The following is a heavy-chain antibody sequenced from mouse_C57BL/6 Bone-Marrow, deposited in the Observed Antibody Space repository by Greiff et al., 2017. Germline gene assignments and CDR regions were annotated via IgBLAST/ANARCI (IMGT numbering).Heavy chain of an antibody. D-gene: IGHD1-1*01. J-gene: IGHJ1*03. V-gene: IGHV1-55*01. CDR3: ARPVITTVVAHWYFDV. Sequence: VQLQQPGAELVKPGASVKMSCKASGYTFTSYWITWVKQRPGQGLEWIGDIYPGSGSTNYNEKFKSKATLTVDTSSSTAYMQLSSLTSEDSAVYYCARPVITTVVAHWYFDVWGTGTTVTVSS. CDR2: IYPGSGST. CDR1: GYTFTSYW.